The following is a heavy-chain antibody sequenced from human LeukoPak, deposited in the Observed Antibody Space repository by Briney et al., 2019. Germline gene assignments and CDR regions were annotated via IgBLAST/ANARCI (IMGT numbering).Heavy chain of an antibody. V-gene: IGHV1-18*01. J-gene: IGHJ4*02. CDR3: ARASPYYYDSSGYYYTNNFDY. Sequence: GASVKVSCKASGYTFTSYGISWVRQAPGQGLEWMGWISAYNGNTNYAQKLQGRVTMTTDTSTSTAYMELRSLRSDDTAVYYCARASPYYYDSSGYYYTNNFDYWGQGTLVTVSS. CDR2: ISAYNGNT. CDR1: GYTFTSYG. D-gene: IGHD3-22*01.